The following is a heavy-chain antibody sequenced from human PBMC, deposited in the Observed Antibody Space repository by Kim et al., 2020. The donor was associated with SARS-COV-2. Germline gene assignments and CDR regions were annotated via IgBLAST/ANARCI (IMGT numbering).Heavy chain of an antibody. J-gene: IGHJ6*02. CDR3: AKESGSGSYYAWTYYYYGMDV. CDR1: GFTFSSYG. CDR2: ISYDVSNK. V-gene: IGHV3-30*18. D-gene: IGHD3-10*01. Sequence: GGSLRLSCAASGFTFSSYGMHWVRQAPGKGLEWVAVISYDVSNKYYADSVKGRFTISRDNSKNTLYLQMNSLRAEDTAVYYCAKESGSGSYYAWTYYYYGMDVWGQGTTVTVSS.